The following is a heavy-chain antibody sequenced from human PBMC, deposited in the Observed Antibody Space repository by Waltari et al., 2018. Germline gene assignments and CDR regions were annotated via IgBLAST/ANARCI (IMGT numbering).Heavy chain of an antibody. J-gene: IGHJ4*02. CDR3: ARYYGEMASFDY. Sequence: QVQLQESGTGLVTPSQTLSLTCTVHGVSISRGSSSWSWGRQPAGKGLEWIGRIYTSGDTNYNPALKSRVTISVDTSKNQFSLKLSSVTAADTAVYYCARYYGEMASFDYWGQGTLVTVSS. CDR1: GVSISRGSSS. CDR2: IYTSGDT. D-gene: IGHD3-16*01. V-gene: IGHV4-61*02.